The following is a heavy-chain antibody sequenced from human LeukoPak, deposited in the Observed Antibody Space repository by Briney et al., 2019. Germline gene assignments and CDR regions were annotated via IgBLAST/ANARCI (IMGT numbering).Heavy chain of an antibody. CDR1: GYTFTGYY. CDR2: INPNSGGT. D-gene: IGHD5-24*01. V-gene: IGHV1-2*02. CDR3: ARDLGDLGGY. Sequence: LEASVKVSCKASGYTFTGYYMHWVRQAPGQGIKWMGWINPNSGGTNYAQKFQGRVTMIRDTSISTAYMELSRLRSDDTAVYYCARDLGDLGGYWGQGTLVTVSS. J-gene: IGHJ4*02.